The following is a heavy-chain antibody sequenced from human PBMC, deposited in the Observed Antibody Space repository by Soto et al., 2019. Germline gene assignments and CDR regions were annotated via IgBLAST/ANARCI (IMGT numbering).Heavy chain of an antibody. CDR3: ARAKDYYDSSGAISY. CDR1: GFTFSSYA. V-gene: IGHV3-30-3*01. D-gene: IGHD3-22*01. CDR2: ISYDGSNN. J-gene: IGHJ4*02. Sequence: GGSLRLSCAASGFTFSSYAMHWVRQAPGKGLEWVAVISYDGSNNYYADSVKGRFTISRDNSKNTLYLQMNSLRAEDTAVYYCARAKDYYDSSGAISYWGQGTLVTVSS.